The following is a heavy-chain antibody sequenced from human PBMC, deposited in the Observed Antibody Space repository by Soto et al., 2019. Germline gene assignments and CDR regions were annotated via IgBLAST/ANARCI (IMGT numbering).Heavy chain of an antibody. CDR3: ARQPAHVYEASPKWFDP. CDR2: ISTSGRTI. Sequence: EVLLVESGGGLVQPGGSLRLSCTASGFTFSSYEMNWVRKAPGKGLEWISYISTSGRTIFDAGSVQGRFTISRDNTRNTLFLQMDSLRPEDTAVYYCARQPAHVYEASPKWFDPWGQGTLVIVSS. D-gene: IGHD3-16*01. J-gene: IGHJ5*02. V-gene: IGHV3-48*03. CDR1: GFTFSSYE.